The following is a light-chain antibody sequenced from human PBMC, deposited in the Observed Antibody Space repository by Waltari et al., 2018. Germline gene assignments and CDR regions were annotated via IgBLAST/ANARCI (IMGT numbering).Light chain of an antibody. V-gene: IGKV3-20*01. CDR3: QQFGTSWWT. Sequence: ENVLTQSPGNLSLSPGERATLSCKARQSISSSWLAWYQKKPGQAPRVLSYGASSRATGIPDRFSGSGSGTDFTLTIRRLEPEDFAVYYCQQFGTSWWTFGQGTKVEV. CDR2: GAS. J-gene: IGKJ1*01. CDR1: QSISSSW.